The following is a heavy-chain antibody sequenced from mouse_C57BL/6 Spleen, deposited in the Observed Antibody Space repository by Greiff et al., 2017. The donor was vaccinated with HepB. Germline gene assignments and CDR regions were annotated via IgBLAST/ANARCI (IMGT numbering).Heavy chain of an antibody. CDR3: ASEDPWFAY. CDR2: ISSGGSYT. Sequence: EVQGVESGGDLVKPGGSLKLSCAASGFTFSSYGMSWVRQTPDKRLEWVATISSGGSYTYYPDSVKGRFTISRDNAKNTLYLQMSSLKSEDTAMYYCASEDPWFAYWGQGTLVTVSA. J-gene: IGHJ3*01. V-gene: IGHV5-6*01. CDR1: GFTFSSYG.